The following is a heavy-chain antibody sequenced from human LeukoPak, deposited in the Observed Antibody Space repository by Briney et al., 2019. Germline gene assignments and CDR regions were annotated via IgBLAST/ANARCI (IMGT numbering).Heavy chain of an antibody. CDR2: IYSTGIT. D-gene: IGHD5-18*01. CDR3: ARVPGTAMFIDY. J-gene: IGHJ4*02. Sequence: SETLSLTYTVSGGSINITCYYWSWVRQPAGKGPGWIGRIYSTGITNYNPSLKSRVTISVDTSKNQFSLKLSSVTAADTAVYYCARVPGTAMFIDYWGQGTLVTVSS. CDR1: GGSINITCYY. V-gene: IGHV4-61*10.